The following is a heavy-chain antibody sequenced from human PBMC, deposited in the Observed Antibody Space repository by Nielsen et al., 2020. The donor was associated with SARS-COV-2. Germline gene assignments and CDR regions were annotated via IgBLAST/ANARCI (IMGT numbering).Heavy chain of an antibody. J-gene: IGHJ4*02. V-gene: IGHV3-21*01. CDR3: AKAADYYDSSGYYPPYFDY. Sequence: GESLKISCAASGFTFSSYSMNWVRQAPGKGLEWVSSISSSSSYIYYADSVKGRFTISRDNAKNSLYLQMNSLRAEDTAVYYCAKAADYYDSSGYYPPYFDYWGQGTLVTVSS. CDR2: ISSSSSYI. CDR1: GFTFSSYS. D-gene: IGHD3-22*01.